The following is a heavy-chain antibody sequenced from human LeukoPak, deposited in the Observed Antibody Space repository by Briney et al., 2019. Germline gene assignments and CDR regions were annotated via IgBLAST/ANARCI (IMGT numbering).Heavy chain of an antibody. V-gene: IGHV3-21*04. CDR3: ARGGNNNGDLYFDY. J-gene: IGHJ4*02. CDR1: GFTFSTYS. CDR2: ISTRSTYI. Sequence: GGSLSLSCAASGFTFSTYSMNWVRQAPGKGLEWVSCISTRSTYIYYADSVKGRFTISRDNAKNSLYLQMNSLRAEDTALYYCARGGNNNGDLYFDYWGQGTLVTVSS. D-gene: IGHD4-17*01.